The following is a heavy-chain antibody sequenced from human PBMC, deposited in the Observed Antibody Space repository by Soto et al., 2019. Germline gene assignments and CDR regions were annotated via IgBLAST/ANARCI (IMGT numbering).Heavy chain of an antibody. D-gene: IGHD6-19*01. CDR3: ATGETRIAVAGPFDY. Sequence: ASVKVSCKASGYTFTSYYMHWVRQAPGQGLEWMGIINPSGGSTSYAQKFQGRVTMTRDTSTSTVYMELSSLRSEDTAVYYCATGETRIAVAGPFDYWGQGTLVTVSS. CDR1: GYTFTSYY. V-gene: IGHV1-46*01. CDR2: INPSGGST. J-gene: IGHJ4*02.